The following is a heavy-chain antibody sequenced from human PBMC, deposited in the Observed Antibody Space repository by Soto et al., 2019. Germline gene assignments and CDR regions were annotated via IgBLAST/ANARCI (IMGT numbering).Heavy chain of an antibody. D-gene: IGHD6-6*01. CDR1: GFPFSSYS. CDR2: ISSSSSYI. J-gene: IGHJ6*02. CDR3: APSQYSSSSPDYYYYGIDV. V-gene: IGHV3-21*01. Sequence: PGGSLRLSCAASGFPFSSYSMNLVRQAPGKGLEWVSSISSSSSYIYYADSVKGRFTISRDNAKNSLYLQMNSLRAEDTAVYYCAPSQYSSSSPDYYYYGIDVWGQGITVAVSS.